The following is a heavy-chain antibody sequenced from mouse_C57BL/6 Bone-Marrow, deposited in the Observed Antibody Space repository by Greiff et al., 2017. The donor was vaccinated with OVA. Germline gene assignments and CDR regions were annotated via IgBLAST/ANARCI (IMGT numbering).Heavy chain of an antibody. J-gene: IGHJ2*01. CDR2: IDPSDSYT. Sequence: QVQLQQPGAELVMPGASVKLSCKASGYTFTSYWMHWVKQRPGQGLEWIGEIDPSDSYTNYNQKFKGKSTLTVDKSSSTAYMQLSSLTSEDSEVYYCARGITAVVADYWGQGTTLTVSS. D-gene: IGHD1-1*01. CDR1: GYTFTSYW. CDR3: ARGITAVVADY. V-gene: IGHV1-69*01.